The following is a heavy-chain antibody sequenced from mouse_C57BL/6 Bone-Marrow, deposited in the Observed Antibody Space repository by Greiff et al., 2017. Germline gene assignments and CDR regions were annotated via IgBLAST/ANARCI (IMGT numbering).Heavy chain of an antibody. Sequence: QVQLQQSGAELVMPGASVKLSCKASGYTFTSYWMHWVKQRPGQGLEWIGEIDPSDSYTNYNQKFKGKSTLTVDKSSSTAYMQLSSLTSEDSAVYYCASGPCTVVEGWYFDVWGTGTTVTVSS. CDR3: ASGPCTVVEGWYFDV. V-gene: IGHV1-69*01. J-gene: IGHJ1*03. D-gene: IGHD1-1*01. CDR2: IDPSDSYT. CDR1: GYTFTSYW.